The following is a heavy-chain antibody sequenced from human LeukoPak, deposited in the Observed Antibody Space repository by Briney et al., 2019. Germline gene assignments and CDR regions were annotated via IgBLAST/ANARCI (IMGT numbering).Heavy chain of an antibody. Sequence: GGSPRLSCAAPGFTFRSYEMNWVRPAPGKGVEWVSYISSSGSTIYYADSVKGRFTISRDNAKNSLYLQMNSLRAEDTAVYYCAELGITMIGGVWGKGTTVTISS. CDR3: AELGITMIGGV. CDR1: GFTFRSYE. V-gene: IGHV3-48*03. D-gene: IGHD3-10*02. CDR2: ISSSGSTI. J-gene: IGHJ6*04.